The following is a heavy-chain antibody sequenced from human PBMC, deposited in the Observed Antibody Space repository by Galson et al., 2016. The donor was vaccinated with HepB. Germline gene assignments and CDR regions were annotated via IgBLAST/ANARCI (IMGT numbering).Heavy chain of an antibody. CDR2: ISSSRNTI. CDR3: AQEVGWLRFALGS. D-gene: IGHD5-12*01. J-gene: IGHJ4*02. V-gene: IGHV3-48*01. Sequence: SLRLSCAASGFALSSFNMNWVRQTPGKGLEWISYISSSRNTIDYADSVKGRFTISRDDAKNSLYLQMNNLSVGDTAIYHCAQEVGWLRFALGSWGKGTLVTVSS. CDR1: GFALSSFN.